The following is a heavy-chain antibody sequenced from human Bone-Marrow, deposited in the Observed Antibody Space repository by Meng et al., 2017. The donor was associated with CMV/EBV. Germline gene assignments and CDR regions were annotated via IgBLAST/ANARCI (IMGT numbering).Heavy chain of an antibody. CDR2: IYPGDSDT. V-gene: IGHV5-51*01. CDR3: ARHVGSYYFDY. Sequence: KVSCKGSRSSFTTYWIGWVRQMPGKGLEWMGIIYPGDSDTRYSPSFQGQVTISADKSISTAYLQWSSLKASDTAMYYCARHVGSYYFDYWGQGTLVTVSS. CDR1: RSSFTTYW. J-gene: IGHJ4*02. D-gene: IGHD6-25*01.